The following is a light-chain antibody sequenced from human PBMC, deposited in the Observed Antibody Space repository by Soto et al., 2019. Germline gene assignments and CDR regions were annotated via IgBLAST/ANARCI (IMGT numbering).Light chain of an antibody. CDR3: QQYNSYPPT. Sequence: DIQLTQAPSSLSASVGDRVTITCRASQGISSWLAWYQQKPEKAPKSLIYAASSLQSGVPSRFRGSGSGTDCTLTGRSRQPVDVAPYYCQQYNSYPPTFGGGTKVEIK. V-gene: IGKV1D-16*01. J-gene: IGKJ4*01. CDR1: QGISSW. CDR2: AAS.